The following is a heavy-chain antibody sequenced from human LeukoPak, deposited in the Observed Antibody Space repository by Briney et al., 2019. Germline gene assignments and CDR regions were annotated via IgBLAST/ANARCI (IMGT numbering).Heavy chain of an antibody. J-gene: IGHJ3*02. CDR3: ARVSLLLPDMIVVDSFDAFDI. D-gene: IGHD3-22*01. V-gene: IGHV4-61*02. Sequence: PSQTLSLTCTVSGGSISSGSYYWSWIRQPAGKGLEWIGRIYTSGSTNYNPSLKSRVTISVDTSKNQFSLKLSSVTAADTAVYYCARVSLLLPDMIVVDSFDAFDIWGQGTMVTVSS. CDR1: GGSISSGSYY. CDR2: IYTSGST.